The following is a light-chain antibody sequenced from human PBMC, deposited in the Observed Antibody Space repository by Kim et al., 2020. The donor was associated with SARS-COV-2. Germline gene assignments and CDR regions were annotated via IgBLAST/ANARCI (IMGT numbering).Light chain of an antibody. J-gene: IGLJ2*01. CDR2: YDS. CDR3: QVWDSSSDPVV. V-gene: IGLV3-21*04. CDR1: TIGSKR. Sequence: PGSTRRITCGGNTIGSKRVHWYQQMPGQAPVLVIYYDSDRPSGIPERFSGSNSRNTATLTISRVEAGDEADYYCQVWDSSSDPVVFGGGTQLTVL.